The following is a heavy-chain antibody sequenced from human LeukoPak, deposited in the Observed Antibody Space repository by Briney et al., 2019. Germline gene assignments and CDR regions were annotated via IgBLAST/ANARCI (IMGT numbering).Heavy chain of an antibody. D-gene: IGHD3-16*01. CDR2: INAGNGNT. Sequence: GASVKVSCKASGYSFTSYAMHWVRQAPGQRLEWMGWINAGNGNTKYSQKFQGRVTITRDTSASTAYMELSRLRSDDTAVYYCARAQGARIDYWGQGTLVTVSS. CDR3: ARAQGARIDY. V-gene: IGHV1-3*01. CDR1: GYSFTSYA. J-gene: IGHJ4*02.